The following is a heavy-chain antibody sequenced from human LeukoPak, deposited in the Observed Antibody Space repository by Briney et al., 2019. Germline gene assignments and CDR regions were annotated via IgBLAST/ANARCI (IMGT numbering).Heavy chain of an antibody. Sequence: GGSLRLSCAASGFTVSSNDMSWVRQAPGKGQEWGSVTYSNGRTYYADSVKGRFTISRDISKNTLYLQMNSLRAEDTAVYYCARDGSPYGDYYFDYWGQGTLVTVSS. D-gene: IGHD4-17*01. CDR2: TYSNGRT. CDR3: ARDGSPYGDYYFDY. V-gene: IGHV3-53*01. J-gene: IGHJ4*02. CDR1: GFTVSSND.